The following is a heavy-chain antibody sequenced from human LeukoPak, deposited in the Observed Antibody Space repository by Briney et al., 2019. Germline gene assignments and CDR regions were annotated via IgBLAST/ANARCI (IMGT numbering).Heavy chain of an antibody. V-gene: IGHV4-30-2*01. CDR3: AADHRSGVEETYYDFWSGYHSFDY. Sequence: SETLSLTCTVSGDSIRSGGYYWSWIRQPPGKGLEWIGYIYHGGSTYYNPSLKSRVSISVDRSKNQFSLKLSSVTAADTAVYYCAADHRSGVEETYYDFWSGYHSFDYWGQGTLVTVSS. CDR2: IYHGGST. J-gene: IGHJ4*02. CDR1: GDSIRSGGYY. D-gene: IGHD3-3*01.